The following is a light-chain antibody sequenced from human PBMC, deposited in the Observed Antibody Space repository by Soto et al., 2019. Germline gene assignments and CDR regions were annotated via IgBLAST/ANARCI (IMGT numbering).Light chain of an antibody. CDR3: SSYTSSSTPYYV. Sequence: QSVLTQPASVSGSPGQSITISCTGTSGDVGGYNYVSWYQQHPGKAPKLMIYDVSNRPSGVSNRFSGSKSGNTASLTISGLQAEDEADYYCSSYTSSSTPYYVFGTGTKLTVL. J-gene: IGLJ1*01. CDR2: DVS. CDR1: SGDVGGYNY. V-gene: IGLV2-14*01.